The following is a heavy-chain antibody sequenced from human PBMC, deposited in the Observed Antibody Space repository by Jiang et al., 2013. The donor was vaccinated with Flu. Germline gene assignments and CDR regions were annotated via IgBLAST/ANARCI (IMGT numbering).Heavy chain of an antibody. V-gene: IGHV5-51*01. CDR3: VRRGFFGSGFDP. D-gene: IGHD3-10*01. Sequence: WVRQMPGKGLEWMGNIFPGDSETRYNPSFQGQVTISADRSFSTAYVQWSSLKASDTAIYYCVRRGFFGSGFDPWGQGTLVTVSS. J-gene: IGHJ5*02. CDR2: IFPGDSET.